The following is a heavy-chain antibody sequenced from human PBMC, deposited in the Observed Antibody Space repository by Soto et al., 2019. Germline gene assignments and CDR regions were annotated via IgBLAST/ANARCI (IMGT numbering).Heavy chain of an antibody. V-gene: IGHV4-30-4*01. J-gene: IGHJ5*01. Sequence: PSETLSLTCSVSGDSISNLDYFWAWIRQPPGQALEYIGYIYKSATTYYNPSFESRVAISVDTSKSQFSLNMTSMAAADTAVYFCARGRYCLTGRCFPNWFDSWGQGALVTVSS. CDR3: ARGRYCLTGRCFPNWFDS. D-gene: IGHD7-27*01. CDR2: IYKSATT. CDR1: GDSISNLDYF.